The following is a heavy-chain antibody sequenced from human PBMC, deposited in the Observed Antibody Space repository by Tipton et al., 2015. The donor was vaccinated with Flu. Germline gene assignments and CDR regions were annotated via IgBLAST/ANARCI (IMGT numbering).Heavy chain of an antibody. J-gene: IGHJ4*02. CDR2: IYYSGST. D-gene: IGHD6-6*01. CDR3: ARAYSSSGYFDY. Sequence: TLSLTCTVSGGSISSSTYYWGWIRQPPGKGLEWIGYIYYSGSTNYNPSLKSRVTISVDTSKNQFSLKLSSVTAADTAVYYCARAYSSSGYFDYWGQGTLVTVSS. V-gene: IGHV4-61*05. CDR1: GGSISSSTYY.